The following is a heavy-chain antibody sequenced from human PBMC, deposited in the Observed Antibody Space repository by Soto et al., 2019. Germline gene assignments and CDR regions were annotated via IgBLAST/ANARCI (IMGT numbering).Heavy chain of an antibody. CDR2: INHSGST. V-gene: IGHV4-34*01. J-gene: IGHJ4*02. Sequence: SETLSLTCAVYGGSFSGYYWSWIRQPPGKGLEWIGEINHSGSTNYNPSLKSRVTISVDTSKNQFSLKLSSVTAADTAVYYCARASDYSYGFDYWGQGTLVTVSS. CDR3: ARASDYSYGFDY. D-gene: IGHD5-18*01. CDR1: GGSFSGYY.